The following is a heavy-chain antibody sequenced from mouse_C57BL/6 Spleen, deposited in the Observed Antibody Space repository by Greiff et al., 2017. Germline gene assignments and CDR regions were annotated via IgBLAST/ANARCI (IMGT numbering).Heavy chain of an antibody. J-gene: IGHJ2*01. V-gene: IGHV5-4*01. CDR1: GFTFSSYA. Sequence: EVHVVESGGGLVKPGGSLKLSCAASGFTFSSYAMSWVRQTPEKRLEWVATISDGGSYTYYPDNVKGRFTIARDNAKNTLYLQMSHLKSEDTARYYVARDGCGRSSYIDYWSQGTTLTVSS. D-gene: IGHD1-1*01. CDR3: ARDGCGRSSYIDY. CDR2: ISDGGSYT.